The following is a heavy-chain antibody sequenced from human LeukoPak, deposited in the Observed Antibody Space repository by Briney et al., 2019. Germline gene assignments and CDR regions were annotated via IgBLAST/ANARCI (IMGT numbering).Heavy chain of an antibody. D-gene: IGHD4-17*01. Sequence: ASVKVSCKASGGTFSSYAISWVRQAPGQGLEWMGWINPNSGGTNYAQKFQGRVTMTRDTSISTAYMELSRLRSGDTAVYYCARSTVTPSYYYYYMDVWGKGTTVTISS. CDR3: ARSTVTPSYYYYYMDV. CDR2: INPNSGGT. J-gene: IGHJ6*03. V-gene: IGHV1-2*02. CDR1: GGTFSSYA.